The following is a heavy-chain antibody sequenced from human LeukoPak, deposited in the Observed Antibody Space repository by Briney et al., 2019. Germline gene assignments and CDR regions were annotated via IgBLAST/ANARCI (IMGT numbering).Heavy chain of an antibody. D-gene: IGHD6-19*01. CDR2: IGNNGGST. Sequence: GGSLRLSCAASGFTFSNCGMSWVRQAPGKGLEWVSGIGNNGGSTFYADSVKGRFSLSRDKSKNTVFLQMNDLRVEDTAVYYCARCAGETMAGDYWGQGSLVTVSS. CDR3: ARCAGETMAGDY. V-gene: IGHV3-23*01. CDR1: GFTFSNCG. J-gene: IGHJ4*02.